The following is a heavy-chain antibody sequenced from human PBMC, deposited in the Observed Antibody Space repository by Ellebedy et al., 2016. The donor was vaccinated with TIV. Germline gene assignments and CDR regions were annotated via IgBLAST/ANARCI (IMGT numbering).Heavy chain of an antibody. CDR1: GGSISSYY. V-gene: IGHV4-59*01. CDR3: ARSFQEQWLVIDEAGGYYFDY. J-gene: IGHJ4*02. Sequence: SETLSLTCTVSGGSISSYYWSWIRQPPGKGLEWIGYIYYSGSTNYNPSLKSRVTISVDTSKNQFSLKLSSVTAADTAVYYCARSFQEQWLVIDEAGGYYFDYWGQGTLVTVSS. D-gene: IGHD6-19*01. CDR2: IYYSGST.